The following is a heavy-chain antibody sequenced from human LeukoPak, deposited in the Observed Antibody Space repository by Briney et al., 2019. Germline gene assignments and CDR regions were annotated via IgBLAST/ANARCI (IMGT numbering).Heavy chain of an antibody. CDR2: INHSGST. CDR3: ARGRWTGGYSYGLGYYYYMDV. D-gene: IGHD5-18*01. J-gene: IGHJ6*03. Sequence: PSETLSLTCAVYGGSFSGYYWSWIRQPPGKGLEWIGEINHSGSTNYNPSLKSRVTISVDTSKNQFSLKLSSVTAADTAVYYCARGRWTGGYSYGLGYYYYMDVWGKGTTVTVSS. V-gene: IGHV4-34*01. CDR1: GGSFSGYY.